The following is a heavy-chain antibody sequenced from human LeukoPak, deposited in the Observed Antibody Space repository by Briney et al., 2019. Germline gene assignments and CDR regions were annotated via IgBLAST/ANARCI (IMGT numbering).Heavy chain of an antibody. Sequence: GGSLRLSCAASGFTVSSDYMSWVRQAPGKGLEWVSVIYSGGSTYYADSVKGRFTISRDNSKNTLYLQMNSLRAEDTAVYYCANLGDYYDSSGYYYDYWGQGTLVTVSS. J-gene: IGHJ4*02. CDR2: IYSGGST. D-gene: IGHD3-22*01. V-gene: IGHV3-53*05. CDR1: GFTVSSDY. CDR3: ANLGDYYDSSGYYYDY.